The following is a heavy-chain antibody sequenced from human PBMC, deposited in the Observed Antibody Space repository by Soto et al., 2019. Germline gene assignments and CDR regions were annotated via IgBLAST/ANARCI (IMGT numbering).Heavy chain of an antibody. CDR2: IMPIVAAP. CDR1: GGTISTNV. CDR3: AAGARYCSGGSCYPDD. Sequence: QVQLMQSGAEVKKPGSSVKVSCKASGGTISTNVISWVRQAPGQRLEWMGEIMPIVAAPNNAQEFQGRLTITADTSTTSVDMELSSLSSEDTAVYFCAAGARYCSGGSCYPDDWGQGTLVIVSS. J-gene: IGHJ4*02. D-gene: IGHD2-15*01. V-gene: IGHV1-69*06.